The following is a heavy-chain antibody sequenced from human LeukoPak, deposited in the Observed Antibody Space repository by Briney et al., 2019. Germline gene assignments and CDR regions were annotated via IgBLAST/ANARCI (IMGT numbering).Heavy chain of an antibody. J-gene: IGHJ5*02. CDR3: ARDKSSSREAFDP. V-gene: IGHV4-59*01. CDR1: GDSISTYY. Sequence: SETLSLTCTVSGDSISTYYWSWIRQPPGKGLEWIGYIDYSGSINYNPSLKSRLTISVDTSKNQFSLNLSSVTAADTAVYCCARDKSSSREAFDPWGQGALVTVSS. D-gene: IGHD6-13*01. CDR2: IDYSGSI.